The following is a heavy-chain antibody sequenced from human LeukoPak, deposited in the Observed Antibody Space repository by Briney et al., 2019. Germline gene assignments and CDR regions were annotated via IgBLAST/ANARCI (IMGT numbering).Heavy chain of an antibody. D-gene: IGHD2-15*01. V-gene: IGHV3-7*01. CDR2: IKQVGSEK. CDR3: ARDSRCCDSGYDLYCGDGSCYPKGLDY. CDR1: GFTFSSYW. Sequence: GGSLRLSCAASGFTFSSYWMSWVRQAPGKGLEWVANIKQVGSEKYYVDSVKGRFTISRDNAKNSLYLQMNSLRAEDTAVYYCARDSRCCDSGYDLYCGDGSCYPKGLDYWGQGTLVTVSS. J-gene: IGHJ4*02.